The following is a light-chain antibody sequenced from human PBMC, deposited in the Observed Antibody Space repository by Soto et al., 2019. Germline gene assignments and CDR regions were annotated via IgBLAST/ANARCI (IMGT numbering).Light chain of an antibody. J-gene: IGKJ1*01. V-gene: IGKV3-15*01. CDR3: QQYNNWPET. CDR2: DAS. Sequence: EIVMTQSPATLSVSPGERATLSCRASQSVSSNLAWYQQKVGQAPRVLIYDASTRATGIPGRFSGSGSGTKFTLTISSLQSEDFAVYYCQQYNNWPETFGQGTKVEIK. CDR1: QSVSSN.